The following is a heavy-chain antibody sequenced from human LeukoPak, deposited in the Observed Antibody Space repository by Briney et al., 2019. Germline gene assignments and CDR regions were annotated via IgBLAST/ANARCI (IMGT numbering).Heavy chain of an antibody. J-gene: IGHJ3*02. CDR3: ARWTAMALFAAFDI. CDR2: ISAYNGNT. Sequence: GASVKVSCKASGYTFTSYGISWVRQAPGQGLEWMGWISAYNGNTKKAQKFQGRVTMTTDTSTSIAYMELRSLRSDDTAVYYCARWTAMALFAAFDIWGQGTVVTVSS. CDR1: GYTFTSYG. V-gene: IGHV1-18*01. D-gene: IGHD5-18*01.